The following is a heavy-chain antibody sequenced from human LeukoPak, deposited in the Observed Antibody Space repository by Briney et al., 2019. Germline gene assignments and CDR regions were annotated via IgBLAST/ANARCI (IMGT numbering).Heavy chain of an antibody. V-gene: IGHV4-38-2*02. J-gene: IGHJ4*02. Sequence: PSETLSLTCTVSGYSISSSYYWGWIRQPPGKGLEWIGSIYYSGSTYYNPSLKSRVTISVDTSKNQFSLKLNSVTAADTAVYYCARDVGARLPGYWGQGILVTVSS. D-gene: IGHD6-6*01. CDR1: GYSISSSYY. CDR2: IYYSGST. CDR3: ARDVGARLPGY.